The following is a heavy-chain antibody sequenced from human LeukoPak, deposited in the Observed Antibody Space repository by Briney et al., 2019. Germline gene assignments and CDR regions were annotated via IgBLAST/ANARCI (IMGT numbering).Heavy chain of an antibody. CDR1: GFTFSSYG. J-gene: IGHJ6*02. Sequence: PGGSLRLSCAASGFTFSSYGMHWVRQAPGKGLEWVAVISYDGSNKYYADSVKGRFTISRDNSKNTLYLQMNSLRAEDTAVYYCAKDRWEVVASGYGMDVWGQGTTVTVPS. CDR3: AKDRWEVVASGYGMDV. D-gene: IGHD2-15*01. CDR2: ISYDGSNK. V-gene: IGHV3-30*18.